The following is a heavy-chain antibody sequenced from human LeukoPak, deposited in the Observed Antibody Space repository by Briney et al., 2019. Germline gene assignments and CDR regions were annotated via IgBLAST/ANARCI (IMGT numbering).Heavy chain of an antibody. J-gene: IGHJ3*02. V-gene: IGHV3-21*01. CDR1: GFTFSRYR. CDR3: ARKTWQYYDFWSGYDAFDI. CDR2: ISSSSSYI. Sequence: GGSLRLSCAASGFTFSRYRVNWVRQAPGKGLKWVSSISSSSSYIYYADSVKGRFTISRDNAKNSLYLQMNSLRADDTAVYYCARKTWQYYDFWSGYDAFDIWGQGTMVTVSS. D-gene: IGHD3-3*01.